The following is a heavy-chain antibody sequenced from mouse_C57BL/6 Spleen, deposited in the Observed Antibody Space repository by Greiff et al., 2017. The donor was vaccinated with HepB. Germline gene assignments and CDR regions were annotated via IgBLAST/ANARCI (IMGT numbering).Heavy chain of an antibody. V-gene: IGHV7-1*01. J-gene: IGHJ1*03. CDR1: GFTFSDFY. CDR2: SRNKANDYTT. D-gene: IGHD1-1*01. CDR3: ARDGGFYYYGSSGYFDV. Sequence: EVKVVESGGGLVQSGRSLRLSCATSGFTFSDFYMEWVRQAPGKGLEWIAASRNKANDYTTEYSASVKGRFIVSRDTSQSILYLQMKALRAEDTAIYYCARDGGFYYYGSSGYFDVWGTGTPVTVSS.